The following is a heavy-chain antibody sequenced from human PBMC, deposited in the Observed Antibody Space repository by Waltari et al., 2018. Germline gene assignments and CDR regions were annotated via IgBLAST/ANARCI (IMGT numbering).Heavy chain of an antibody. V-gene: IGHV4-4*07. D-gene: IGHD6-13*01. CDR1: GGSISSYY. Sequence: QVQLQESGPGLVKPSETLSLTCTVSGGSISSYYWSWIRQPAGKGLEWIGRIYTSGSTNYNPSLKSRVTMSVDTSKNQFSLKLSSVTAADTAVYYCARGPYSSSWTYYFDYWGQGTLVTVSS. CDR2: IYTSGST. CDR3: ARGPYSSSWTYYFDY. J-gene: IGHJ4*02.